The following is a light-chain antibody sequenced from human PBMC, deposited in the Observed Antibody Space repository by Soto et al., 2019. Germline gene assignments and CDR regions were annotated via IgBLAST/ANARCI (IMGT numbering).Light chain of an antibody. CDR3: QQSYSTTPT. CDR1: QSISRY. J-gene: IGKJ1*01. Sequence: LPMTFSASTRSESVGSFVPSTCWASQSISRYLNWYQQKPGKAPKLLIYAASSLQSGVPSRFSGSGSGTDFTLTISRLQPEDFATYYCQQSYSTTPTFGQGTKVDIK. V-gene: IGKV1-39*01. CDR2: AAS.